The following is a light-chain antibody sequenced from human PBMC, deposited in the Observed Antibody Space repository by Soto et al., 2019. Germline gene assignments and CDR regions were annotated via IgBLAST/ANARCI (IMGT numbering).Light chain of an antibody. Sequence: DIQMTQSPSSLSASVGDRVTITCRASQSISSYLNWYQQKPGKAPKLLIYAASRLLSGVPSRFSGSGSGTDFTLTISSLQPEDFATYSCQQSYSTPTFGGGTKVEIK. J-gene: IGKJ4*01. CDR1: QSISSY. CDR3: QQSYSTPT. CDR2: AAS. V-gene: IGKV1-39*01.